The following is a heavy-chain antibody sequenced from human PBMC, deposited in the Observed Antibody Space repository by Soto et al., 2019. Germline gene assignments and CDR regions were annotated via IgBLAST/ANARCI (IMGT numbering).Heavy chain of an antibody. Sequence: QITLKESGPTLVKPTQTLTLTCTFSGFSLSTSGVGVGWIRQPPGKALEWLALIYWDDDKRYSPSLKSRLTITKDASKNQVVLTMTNMDPVDTATYYCAHSRIAARAINWFDPWGQGTLVTVSS. D-gene: IGHD6-6*01. CDR2: IYWDDDK. J-gene: IGHJ5*02. CDR3: AHSRIAARAINWFDP. V-gene: IGHV2-5*02. CDR1: GFSLSTSGVG.